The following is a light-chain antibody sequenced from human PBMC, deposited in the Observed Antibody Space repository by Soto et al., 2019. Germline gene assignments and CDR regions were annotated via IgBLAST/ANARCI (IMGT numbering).Light chain of an antibody. J-gene: IGKJ1*01. CDR3: QQSNSITWT. V-gene: IGKV1-39*01. CDR2: AAS. CDR1: QGISTY. Sequence: DIQMTQSPSSLSASVGDRVTITCRASQGISTYLNWYQQKPGKAPKLLIYAASSLQSGVPSRFSGSGSETDFTLTISSLQPEDFATYSCQQSNSITWTFGQGTKVEIK.